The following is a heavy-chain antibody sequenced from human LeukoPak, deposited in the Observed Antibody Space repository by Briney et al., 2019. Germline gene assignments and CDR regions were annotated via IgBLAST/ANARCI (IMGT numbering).Heavy chain of an antibody. CDR2: ISGSGGST. J-gene: IGHJ5*02. CDR3: ARDGYCSSTSCPDNWFDP. V-gene: IGHV3-23*01. Sequence: GGSLRLSCAASGFTFSSYAMSWVRQAPGKELEWVSGISGSGGSTYYADSVKGRFTISRDNSKNTLYLQMNSLRAEDTAVYYCARDGYCSSTSCPDNWFDPWGQGTLVTVSS. D-gene: IGHD2-2*03. CDR1: GFTFSSYA.